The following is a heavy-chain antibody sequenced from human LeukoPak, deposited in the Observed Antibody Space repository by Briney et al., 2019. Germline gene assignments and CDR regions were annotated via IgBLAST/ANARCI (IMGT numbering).Heavy chain of an antibody. CDR3: ARDDYGGNFDYYYMDV. J-gene: IGHJ6*03. V-gene: IGHV3-48*03. D-gene: IGHD4-23*01. Sequence: HPGGSLRLSCAASGFTFSSYEMNWVRQAPGKGLEWVSYISSSGSTIYYADSVKGRFTISRDNAKNSLYLQMNSLRAEDTAVYYCARDDYGGNFDYYYMDVWGKGTTVTISS. CDR1: GFTFSSYE. CDR2: ISSSGSTI.